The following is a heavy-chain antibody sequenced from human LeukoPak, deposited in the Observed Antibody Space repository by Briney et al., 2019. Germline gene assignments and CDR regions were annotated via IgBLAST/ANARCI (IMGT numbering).Heavy chain of an antibody. V-gene: IGHV4-59*12. Sequence: SETLSLTCAVSGGSISSYYWSWIRQPPGKGLEWIGYIYSSGTTNYNPSLKSRVTISVDTSKNQFSLKLSSVTAADTAVYYCASYLWFGELLENYWGQGTLVTVSS. J-gene: IGHJ4*02. CDR3: ASYLWFGELLENY. D-gene: IGHD3-10*01. CDR1: GGSISSYY. CDR2: IYSSGTT.